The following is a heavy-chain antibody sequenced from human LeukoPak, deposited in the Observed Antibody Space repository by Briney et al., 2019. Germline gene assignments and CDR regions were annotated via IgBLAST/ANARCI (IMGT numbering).Heavy chain of an antibody. CDR3: AKDGGDYVWGSYRRYFDY. D-gene: IGHD3-16*02. V-gene: IGHV3-23*01. CDR1: GYSISSGYY. J-gene: IGHJ4*03. Sequence: ETLSLTCTVSGYSISSGYYWGWIRQPPGKGLAWVSAISGSGGSTYYADSVKGRFTISRDNSKNTLYLQMNSLRAEDTAVYYCAKDGGDYVWGSYRRYFDYWGQGTLVTVSS. CDR2: ISGSGGST.